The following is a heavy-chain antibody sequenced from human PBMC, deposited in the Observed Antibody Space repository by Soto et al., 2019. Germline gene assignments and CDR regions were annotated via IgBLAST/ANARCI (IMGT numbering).Heavy chain of an antibody. Sequence: GGSLRLSCAASGFTFSSYWMSWVRQAPGKGLEWVANIKQDGSEKYYVDSVKGRFTISRDDAKNSLYLQMNSLRAEDTAVYYCARGDSATIGYFDYWGQGTLVTVSS. CDR2: IKQDGSEK. J-gene: IGHJ4*02. CDR3: ARGDSATIGYFDY. D-gene: IGHD3-22*01. CDR1: GFTFSSYW. V-gene: IGHV3-7*01.